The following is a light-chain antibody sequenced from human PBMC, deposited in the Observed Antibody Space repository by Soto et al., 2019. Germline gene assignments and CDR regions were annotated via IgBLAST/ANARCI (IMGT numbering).Light chain of an antibody. CDR3: QQYNNWPIT. Sequence: EIVMTQSPATLSVSPGQRVTLSCRASQSVNTNLAWYQHKPGQAPRLLIYGASTRATGIPARLSSSGSWTEFTLTISSLQSEDFAVYYCQQYNNWPITFGQGTRLEIK. CDR1: QSVNTN. V-gene: IGKV3-15*01. CDR2: GAS. J-gene: IGKJ5*01.